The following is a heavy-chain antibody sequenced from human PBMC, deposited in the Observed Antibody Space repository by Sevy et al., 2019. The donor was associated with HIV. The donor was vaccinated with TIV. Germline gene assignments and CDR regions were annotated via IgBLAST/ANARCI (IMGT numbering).Heavy chain of an antibody. CDR1: GFTFSSYW. Sequence: GGSLRLSCAASGFTFSSYWMSWVRQAPGKGLEWVANIKQDGSEKYYVDSVKGRFTISRDNAKNSLYLQMNSLRAEDTAVYYCARGGGDYGDYGEGMYYWFDPWGQGTLVTVSS. CDR3: ARGGGDYGDYGEGMYYWFDP. CDR2: IKQDGSEK. J-gene: IGHJ5*02. D-gene: IGHD4-17*01. V-gene: IGHV3-7*01.